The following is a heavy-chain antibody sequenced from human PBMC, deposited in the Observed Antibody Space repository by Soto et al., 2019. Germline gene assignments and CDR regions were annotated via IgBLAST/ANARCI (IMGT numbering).Heavy chain of an antibody. CDR1: GGFI. J-gene: IGHJ4*02. V-gene: IGHV4-59*01. CDR2: IYNGGRY. CDR3: ARTLPNRQLFDS. Sequence: SKTLSLTCTVSGGFIWGWIRQSPDKGLEWIGYIYNGGRYNYNPSLESRLTISIDTSKNQFSLRLASVTAADTAVYYCARTLPNRQLFDSWSQGTLVTVS. D-gene: IGHD1-1*01.